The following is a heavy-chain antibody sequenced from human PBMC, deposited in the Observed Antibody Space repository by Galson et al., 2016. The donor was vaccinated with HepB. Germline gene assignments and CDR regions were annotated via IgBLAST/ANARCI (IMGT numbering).Heavy chain of an antibody. V-gene: IGHV1-69*13. D-gene: IGHD2-2*01. J-gene: IGHJ5*02. CDR1: GGTFNTYA. CDR2: IIPIFGTP. Sequence: SVKVSCKASGGTFNTYAINWVRQAPGQGLEWMGGIIPIFGTPNYAQKFQGRVTITADESTSTVYMDLSSLRSEDTALYYCARGPYQLLWKYNWFDPWGQGTLVTVSS. CDR3: ARGPYQLLWKYNWFDP.